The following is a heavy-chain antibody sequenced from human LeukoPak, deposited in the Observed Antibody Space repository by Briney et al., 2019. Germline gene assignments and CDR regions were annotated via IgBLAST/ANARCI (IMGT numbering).Heavy chain of an antibody. CDR1: GYTFTSYY. CDR2: INPSGGST. J-gene: IGHJ4*02. Sequence: GASVKVSCKASGYTFTSYYMHWVRQAPGQGLEWMGIINPSGGSTSYAQKFQGRVTMTRDTSTSTAYMELRSLRSDDTAVYYCARAPPRVTAAGYDYWGQGTLVTVSS. CDR3: ARAPPRVTAAGYDY. D-gene: IGHD6-13*01. V-gene: IGHV1-46*01.